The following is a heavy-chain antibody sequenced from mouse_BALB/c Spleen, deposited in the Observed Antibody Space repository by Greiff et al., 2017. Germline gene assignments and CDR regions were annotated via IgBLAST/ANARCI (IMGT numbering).Heavy chain of an antibody. CDR1: GFTFSSYA. CDR2: ISSGGSYT. J-gene: IGHJ2*01. V-gene: IGHV5-9-4*01. CDR3: ARAPYYYGSSYLYFDY. D-gene: IGHD1-1*01. Sequence: EVQLVESGGGLVKPGGSLKLSCAASGFTFSSYAMSWVRQSPEKRLEWVAEISSGGSYTYYPDTVTGRFTISRDNAKNTLYLEMSSLRSEDTAMYYCARAPYYYGSSYLYFDYWGQGTTLTVSS.